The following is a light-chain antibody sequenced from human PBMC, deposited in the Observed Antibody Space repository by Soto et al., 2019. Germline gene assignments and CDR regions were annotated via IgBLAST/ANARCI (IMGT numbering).Light chain of an antibody. CDR3: SSYTNLNTRV. CDR2: EVS. CDR1: NNDVGGYNS. V-gene: IGLV2-14*01. J-gene: IGLJ3*02. Sequence: QSALTQPASVSGSPGQSITISCTGTNNDVGGYNSVSWYQQHPGRVPELMIYEVSNRPSGVSNRFSGSKSGNTASLTISGLQAEDEADYYCSSYTNLNTRVFGGGTKLTVL.